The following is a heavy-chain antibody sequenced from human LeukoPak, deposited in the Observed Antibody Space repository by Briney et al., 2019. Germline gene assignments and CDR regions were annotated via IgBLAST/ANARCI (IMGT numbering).Heavy chain of an antibody. J-gene: IGHJ3*02. Sequence: PGGSLRLSCAASGFSFSTYAMSWVRQAPGKGLEWVSGVNGNGGSTSYADSVKGRFTISRDNSKNTLYLQMNSLRAEDTAVYYCASPVVVTASDAFDIWGQGTMVTVSS. CDR1: GFSFSTYA. V-gene: IGHV3-23*01. CDR3: ASPVVVTASDAFDI. D-gene: IGHD2-21*02. CDR2: VNGNGGST.